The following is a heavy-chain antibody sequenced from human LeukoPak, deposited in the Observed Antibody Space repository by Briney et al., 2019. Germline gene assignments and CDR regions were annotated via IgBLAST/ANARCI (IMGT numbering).Heavy chain of an antibody. CDR1: GGSISTGGYY. CDR2: IHNSGSA. Sequence: SETLSLTCTVSGGSISTGGYYWSWIRQLPGKGLEWIGYIHNSGSAYYNPSLRSRVTMSVDTSKNQFSLNLGYMTAADTALYYCARAILTPSGYVWHFDLWGRGTLVTLSS. CDR3: ARAILTPSGYVWHFDL. D-gene: IGHD3-3*01. J-gene: IGHJ2*01. V-gene: IGHV4-31*03.